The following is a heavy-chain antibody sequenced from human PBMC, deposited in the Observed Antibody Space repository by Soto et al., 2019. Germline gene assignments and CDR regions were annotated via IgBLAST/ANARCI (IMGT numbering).Heavy chain of an antibody. J-gene: IGHJ5*02. CDR1: GFSLSTSGVG. Sequence: ASGPTLVNPTQTLTLTCTFSGFSLSTSGVGVGWIRQPPGKALEWLALIYWNDDKRYSPSLKSRLTITKDTSKNQVVLTMTNMDPVDTATYYCAHRPDDNYDDLNNWFDPWGQGTLVTVSS. D-gene: IGHD3-3*01. V-gene: IGHV2-5*01. CDR2: IYWNDDK. CDR3: AHRPDDNYDDLNNWFDP.